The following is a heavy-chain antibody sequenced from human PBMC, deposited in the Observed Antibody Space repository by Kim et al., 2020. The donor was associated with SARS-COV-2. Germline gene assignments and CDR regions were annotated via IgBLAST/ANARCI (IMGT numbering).Heavy chain of an antibody. J-gene: IGHJ4*02. CDR3: ARGHRSPPRGRHYFDY. D-gene: IGHD3-10*01. CDR2: INHSGST. CDR1: GGSFSGYY. V-gene: IGHV4-34*01. Sequence: SETLSLTCAVYGGSFSGYYWSWIRQPPGKGLEWIGEINHSGSTNYNPSLKSRVTISVDTSKNQFSLKLSSVTAADTAVYYCARGHRSPPRGRHYFDYWGQGTLVTVSS.